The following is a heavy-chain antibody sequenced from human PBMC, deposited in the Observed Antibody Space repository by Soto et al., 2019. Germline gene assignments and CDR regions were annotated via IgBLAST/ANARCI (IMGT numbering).Heavy chain of an antibody. CDR3: VRGGRAYAGSSLWFDS. Sequence: PGGSLRLSSSASGFTFSHSAMHWVRQSPGKGLEYVAAIGSTGASTYYPGSVKGRFIISRDNSKNTLFLQMNSLRPEDTAVYYCVRGGRAYAGSSLWFDSWGQGTLVTVSS. CDR1: GFTFSHSA. V-gene: IGHV3-64D*06. J-gene: IGHJ5*01. CDR2: IGSTGAST. D-gene: IGHD3-16*01.